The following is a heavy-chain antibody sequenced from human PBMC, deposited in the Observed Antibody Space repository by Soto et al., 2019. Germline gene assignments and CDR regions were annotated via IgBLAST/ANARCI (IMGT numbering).Heavy chain of an antibody. D-gene: IGHD3-3*01. CDR1: GFSLSSYG. CDR3: ARMSDFWSGYSVSETSFSYYHLDV. J-gene: IGHJ6*02. Sequence: PGGSLRLSCAASGFSLSSYGMSWVRQAPGKGLEWVSGISGSGERAYYADSVKGQFTISRDNARNTVNLQINSLRAEDTAVYFCARMSDFWSGYSVSETSFSYYHLDVWGQGTMVTVSS. CDR2: ISGSGERA. V-gene: IGHV3-23*01.